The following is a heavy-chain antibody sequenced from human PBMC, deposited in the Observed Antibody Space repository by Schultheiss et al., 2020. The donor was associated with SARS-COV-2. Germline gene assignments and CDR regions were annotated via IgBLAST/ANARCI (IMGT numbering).Heavy chain of an antibody. CDR3: ARVRDWNFPLGYYMDV. CDR2: IYSGGST. V-gene: IGHV3-66*02. J-gene: IGHJ6*03. D-gene: IGHD1-7*01. CDR1: GFTVSSNY. Sequence: GGSLRLSCAASGFTVSSNYMSWVRQAPGKGLEWVSVIYSGGSTYYADSVKGRFTISRDNSKNTLYLQMNSLRAEDTAVYYCARVRDWNFPLGYYMDVWGKGTTVTVSS.